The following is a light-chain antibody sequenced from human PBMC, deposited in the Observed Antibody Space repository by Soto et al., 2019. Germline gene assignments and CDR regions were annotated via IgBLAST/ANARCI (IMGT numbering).Light chain of an antibody. CDR2: AAS. CDR1: QSINCY. Sequence: DIQMTQSPSSLSASVGDRVTITCRASQSINCYLNWYQQKPGKAPKLLIYAASSLQSGVPSRFSGSGSGTDFTLTISSLQPEDFATYYCQRSYSTPPMYTFGQGTKLEIK. CDR3: QRSYSTPPMYT. J-gene: IGKJ2*01. V-gene: IGKV1-39*01.